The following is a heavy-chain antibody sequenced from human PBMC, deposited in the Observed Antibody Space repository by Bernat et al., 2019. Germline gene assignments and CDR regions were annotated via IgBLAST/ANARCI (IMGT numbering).Heavy chain of an antibody. Sequence: QVQLVQSGAGVKTPGASVKVSCKASGYTFISYYIHWVRQAPGQGLEWMGWINPNSGGTNYAQKFQGWVTMTRDTSISTAYMELSRLRSDDTAVYYCSRARPKYRDAFDIWGQGTMVTVSS. CDR3: SRARPKYRDAFDI. CDR1: GYTFISYY. D-gene: IGHD2-2*01. V-gene: IGHV1-2*04. CDR2: INPNSGGT. J-gene: IGHJ3*02.